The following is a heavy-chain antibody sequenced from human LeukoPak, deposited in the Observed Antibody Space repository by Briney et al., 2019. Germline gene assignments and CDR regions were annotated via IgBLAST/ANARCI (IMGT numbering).Heavy chain of an antibody. V-gene: IGHV3-48*03. D-gene: IGHD3-9*01. J-gene: IGHJ6*04. CDR1: GFTFSSYE. CDR2: ISSSGSTI. Sequence: GGSLRLSCAASGFTFSSYEMNWVRQAPGKGLEWVSYISSSGSTIYYADSVKGRFTISRDNAKNSLYLQMNSLRAEDTAVYYCARDWSRLRYFDWLGLDVWGKGTTVTISS. CDR3: ARDWSRLRYFDWLGLDV.